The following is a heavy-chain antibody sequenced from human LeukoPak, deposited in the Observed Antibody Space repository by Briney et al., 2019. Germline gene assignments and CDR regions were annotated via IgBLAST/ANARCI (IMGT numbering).Heavy chain of an antibody. V-gene: IGHV3-30*04. CDR1: GFTFSSYA. Sequence: GGSPRLSCAASGFTFSSYAMHWVRQAPGKGLEWVAVISYDGSNKYYADSVKGRFTISRDNSKNTLYLQMNSLRAEDTAVYYCARGFQYCSSTSCYESYFDYWGQGTLVTVSS. CDR2: ISYDGSNK. D-gene: IGHD2-2*01. J-gene: IGHJ4*02. CDR3: ARGFQYCSSTSCYESYFDY.